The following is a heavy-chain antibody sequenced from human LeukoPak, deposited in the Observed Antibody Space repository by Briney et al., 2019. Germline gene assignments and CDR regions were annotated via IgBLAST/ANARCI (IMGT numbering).Heavy chain of an antibody. CDR3: QLLGPPNFDY. CDR1: GFTVSSNY. V-gene: IGHV3-53*01. J-gene: IGHJ4*02. CDR2: IYSGGST. D-gene: IGHD2-2*01. Sequence: TGGSLRLSCAASGFTVSSNYMSWVRQAPGKGLEWVSVIYSGGSTYYADSVKGRFTISRDNSKNTLYLQMNSLRAEDTAVYYCQLLGPPNFDYWGQGTLVTVSS.